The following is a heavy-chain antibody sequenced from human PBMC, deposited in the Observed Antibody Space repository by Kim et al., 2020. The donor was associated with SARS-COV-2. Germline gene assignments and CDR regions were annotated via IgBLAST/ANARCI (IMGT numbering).Heavy chain of an antibody. CDR2: IYYSGST. J-gene: IGHJ4*02. CDR3: ARVMSGTHDY. V-gene: IGHV4-31*03. D-gene: IGHD1-1*01. CDR1: GGSISSGGYY. Sequence: SETLSLTCTVSGGSISSGGYYWSWIRQHPGKGLEWIGYIYYSGSTYYNPSLKSRVTISVDTSKNQFSLKLSSVTAADTAVYYCARVMSGTHDYWGQGTLVTVSS.